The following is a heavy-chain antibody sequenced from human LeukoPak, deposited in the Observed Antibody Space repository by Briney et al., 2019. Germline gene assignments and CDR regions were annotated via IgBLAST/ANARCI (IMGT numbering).Heavy chain of an antibody. CDR2: ISDSGGST. CDR3: ARESTEDGYNDY. D-gene: IGHD5-24*01. J-gene: IGHJ4*02. Sequence: GGSLRLSCAASGLTFSSYAMNWVRQAPGKGLEWVSAISDSGGSTYYADSVKGRFTISRDNAKNSLYLQMNSLRAEDTAVYYCARESTEDGYNDYWGQGTLVTVSS. V-gene: IGHV3-23*01. CDR1: GLTFSSYA.